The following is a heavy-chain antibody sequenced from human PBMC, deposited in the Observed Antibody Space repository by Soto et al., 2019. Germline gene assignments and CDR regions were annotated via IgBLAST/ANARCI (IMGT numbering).Heavy chain of an antibody. V-gene: IGHV1-18*01. D-gene: IGHD5-18*01. CDR3: ARDHVSFIDTAMVNYYYGMDV. CDR2: ISAYNGNT. Sequence: GASVKVSCKASGYTFTSYGISWVRQAPGQGLEWMGWISAYNGNTNYAQKLQGRVTMTTDTSTSTAYMELRSLRSDDTAVYYCARDHVSFIDTAMVNYYYGMDVWGQGTTVTVSS. J-gene: IGHJ6*02. CDR1: GYTFTSYG.